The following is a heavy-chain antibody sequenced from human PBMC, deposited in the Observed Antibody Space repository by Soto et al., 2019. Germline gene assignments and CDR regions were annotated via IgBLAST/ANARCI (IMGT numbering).Heavy chain of an antibody. V-gene: IGHV1-18*01. CDR1: GYTFSAYG. D-gene: IGHD2-15*01. Sequence: QVQLVQSGAEVKKPGASVKISCQASGYTFSAYGINWVRQAPGQGLEWVAWISAHNGNTKYAQKLQGRVTMTTDTSTSIAYMDLRSLRSDDTAVYYCARADYCSGGSCYPGTTDYWGQGTLVTVSS. CDR2: ISAHNGNT. J-gene: IGHJ4*02. CDR3: ARADYCSGGSCYPGTTDY.